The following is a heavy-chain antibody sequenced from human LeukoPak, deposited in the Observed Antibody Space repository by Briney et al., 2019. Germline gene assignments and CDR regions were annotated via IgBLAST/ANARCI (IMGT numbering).Heavy chain of an antibody. D-gene: IGHD6-19*01. Sequence: ASVKVSCKASGYTFTGYYMHWVRQAPGQGLEWMGWINPNSGGTNYAQKFQGRVTMTRDTSISTAYMELSRLRSDDTAVYYCARQVAGWAPALNYWGQGTLVTVSS. CDR3: ARQVAGWAPALNY. V-gene: IGHV1-2*02. J-gene: IGHJ4*02. CDR1: GYTFTGYY. CDR2: INPNSGGT.